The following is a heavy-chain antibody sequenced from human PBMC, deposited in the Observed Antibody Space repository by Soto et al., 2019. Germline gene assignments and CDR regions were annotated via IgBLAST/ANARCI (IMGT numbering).Heavy chain of an antibody. V-gene: IGHV3-66*01. CDR2: IYSGGST. CDR1: GFTVSSNY. J-gene: IGHJ4*02. D-gene: IGHD3-10*01. CDR3: ASTTHFWQLRALIYDY. Sequence: EVQLVESGGGLVQPGGSLRLSCAASGFTVSSNYMSWVRQAPGKGLEWVSVIYSGGSTYYADSVKGRFTISRDNSKNTLYLQMNSLRAEDTAVYYCASTTHFWQLRALIYDYWGQGTLVTVSS.